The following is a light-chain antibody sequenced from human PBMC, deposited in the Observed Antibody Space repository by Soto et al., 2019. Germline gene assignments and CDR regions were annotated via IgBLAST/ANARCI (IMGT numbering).Light chain of an antibody. V-gene: IGLV1-40*01. CDR3: QSYDSSLRALYV. Sequence: QSVLTQPPSVSGAPGQRVTISCTGSSSNIGAGYDVHWYQQLPGTAPKLLIYGNSNRPSGVPDRFSGSKSGTSASLAITGLQAEDEADYYCQSYDSSLRALYVSGTGTKLTVL. CDR2: GNS. J-gene: IGLJ1*01. CDR1: SSNIGAGYD.